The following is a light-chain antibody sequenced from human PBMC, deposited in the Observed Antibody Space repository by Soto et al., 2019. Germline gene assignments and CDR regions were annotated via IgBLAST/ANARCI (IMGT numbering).Light chain of an antibody. CDR2: DVS. V-gene: IGLV2-11*01. Sequence: QSALTQPRSVSGSPGQSVTISCTGTSSDVGTYDFVSWYQQHPGKAPRLMIFDVSERPSGVPDRFSGSKSGNTASLTISGLQAEDEADYYCCSLTTRDSHVFGTGTKVTVL. J-gene: IGLJ1*01. CDR3: CSLTTRDSHV. CDR1: SSDVGTYDF.